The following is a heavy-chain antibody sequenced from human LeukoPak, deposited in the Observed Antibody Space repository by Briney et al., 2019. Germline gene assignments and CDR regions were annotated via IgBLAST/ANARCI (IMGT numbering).Heavy chain of an antibody. D-gene: IGHD1-26*01. CDR2: ISGSGGST. Sequence: GGSLRLSCAASGFTFSSYAMSWVRQAPGKGLEWVSAISGSGGSTHYADSVKGRFTISRDNSKNTLYLQMNSLRAEDTAVYYCAKQTGSYYYSSFDYWGQGTLVTVSS. CDR3: AKQTGSYYYSSFDY. J-gene: IGHJ4*02. CDR1: GFTFSSYA. V-gene: IGHV3-23*01.